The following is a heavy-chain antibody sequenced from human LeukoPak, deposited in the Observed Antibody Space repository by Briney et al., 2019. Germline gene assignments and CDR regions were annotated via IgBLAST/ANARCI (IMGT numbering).Heavy chain of an antibody. CDR3: ARAGSYRLTTTL. CDR1: GGSISPYY. V-gene: IGHV4-59*01. J-gene: IGHJ4*02. D-gene: IGHD4-17*01. CDR2: ISYSGST. Sequence: SETLSLTCAVSGGSISPYYWMWIRQPPGKGLEWIGYISYSGSTSFNPSLKSRDTISLDTSTNQVSLKLRSVTAADTAVYYCARAGSYRLTTTLWGQGTLVTVSS.